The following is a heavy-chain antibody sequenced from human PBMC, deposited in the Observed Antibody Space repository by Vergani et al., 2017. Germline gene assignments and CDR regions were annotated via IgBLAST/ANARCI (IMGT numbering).Heavy chain of an antibody. CDR3: ARGSHYYYYGMDV. J-gene: IGHJ6*02. CDR1: GGSISSHY. Sequence: QVQLQESGPGLVKPSETLSLTCTVSGGSISSHYWSWIRQPPGKGLEWIGYIYYSGSTNYNPSLKSRVTISVDTSKNQCSLKLSSVTAADTAVYYCARGSHYYYYGMDVWGQGTTVTVSS. CDR2: IYYSGST. V-gene: IGHV4-59*11.